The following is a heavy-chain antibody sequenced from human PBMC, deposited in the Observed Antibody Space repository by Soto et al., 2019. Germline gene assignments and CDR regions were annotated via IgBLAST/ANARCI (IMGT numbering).Heavy chain of an antibody. V-gene: IGHV1-69*01. CDR3: ARGSPYYDFYPNSRGYYYYGMDV. Sequence: PGPQVKVSCKASGGTFSSYAISWVRQAPGQGLEWMGGIIPIFGTANYAQKFQGRVTITADESTSTAYMELSSLRSEDTAVYYCARGSPYYDFYPNSRGYYYYGMDVWGQGTTVTVSS. D-gene: IGHD3-3*01. J-gene: IGHJ6*02. CDR1: GGTFSSYA. CDR2: IIPIFGTA.